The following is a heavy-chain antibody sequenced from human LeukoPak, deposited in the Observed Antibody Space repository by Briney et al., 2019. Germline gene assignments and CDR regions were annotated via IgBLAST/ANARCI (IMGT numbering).Heavy chain of an antibody. J-gene: IGHJ4*02. CDR1: GYTFTSYG. CDR2: ISAYNGNT. D-gene: IGHD4-17*01. CDR3: ARSPHDYGDYVEYYFCY. Sequence: ASVKVSCKGSGYTFTSYGISWVRQAPGQGLEWMGWISAYNGNTNYAQKFQGRVTITADKSTSTAYMELSSLRSEDTAVYYCARSPHDYGDYVEYYFCYWGPGTLVTVSS. V-gene: IGHV1-18*01.